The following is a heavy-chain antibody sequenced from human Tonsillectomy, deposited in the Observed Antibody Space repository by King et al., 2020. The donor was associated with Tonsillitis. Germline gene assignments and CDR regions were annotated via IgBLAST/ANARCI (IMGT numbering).Heavy chain of an antibody. Sequence: HVQLVESGGGLVKPGGSLRLSCVVSGFTFSDYYMSWIRQVPGKGLEWVSYISSRSNIIYYGGSVKGRFTVSRDNAKNSLYLQMNSLSAEDTAVYYCARGVEARSPCFDYWGQGTLVTVSS. CDR3: ARGVEARSPCFDY. J-gene: IGHJ4*02. V-gene: IGHV3-11*01. CDR2: ISSRSNII. CDR1: GFTFSDYY.